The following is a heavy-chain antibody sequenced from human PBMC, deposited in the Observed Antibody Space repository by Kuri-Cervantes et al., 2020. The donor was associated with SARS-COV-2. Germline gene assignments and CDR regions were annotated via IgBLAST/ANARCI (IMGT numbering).Heavy chain of an antibody. CDR1: GGSISSYY. V-gene: IGHV4-59*01. CDR2: IYYSGST. CDR3: ASTYYDSSGGFDY. J-gene: IGHJ4*02. D-gene: IGHD3-22*01. Sequence: GSLRLSCTVSGGSISSYYWSWIRQPPGKGLEWIGYIYYSGSTNYNPSLKSRVTISVGTSKNQFSLKLSSVTAADTAVYYCASTYYDSSGGFDYWGQGTLVTVSS.